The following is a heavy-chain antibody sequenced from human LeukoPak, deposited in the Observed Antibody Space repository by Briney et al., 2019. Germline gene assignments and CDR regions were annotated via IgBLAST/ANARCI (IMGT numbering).Heavy chain of an antibody. CDR2: ISSSSSYI. V-gene: IGHV3-21*01. J-gene: IGHJ2*01. Sequence: GGSLRLSCAASGFTFSSYSMNWVRQAPGKGLEWVTSISSSSSYIYYADSVKGRFIISRDNAKNSLYLQMNSLRAEDTAVYYCARASTDYGDYRDRYFDLWGRGTLVTVSS. CDR3: ARASTDYGDYRDRYFDL. D-gene: IGHD4-17*01. CDR1: GFTFSSYS.